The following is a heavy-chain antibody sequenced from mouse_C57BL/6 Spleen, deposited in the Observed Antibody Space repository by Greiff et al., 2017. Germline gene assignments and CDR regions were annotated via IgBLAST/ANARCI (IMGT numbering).Heavy chain of an antibody. CDR3: ARSFDGYYLGY. CDR2: IYPGSGST. CDR1: GYTFTSYW. V-gene: IGHV1-55*01. Sequence: VQLQQPGAELVKPGASVKMSCKASGYTFTSYWITWVKQRPGKGLEWIGDIYPGSGSTNYNEKFKSKATLTVDTSSSPAYMQLSSLTSEDSAVYYCARSFDGYYLGYWGQGTTLTVSS. J-gene: IGHJ2*01. D-gene: IGHD2-3*01.